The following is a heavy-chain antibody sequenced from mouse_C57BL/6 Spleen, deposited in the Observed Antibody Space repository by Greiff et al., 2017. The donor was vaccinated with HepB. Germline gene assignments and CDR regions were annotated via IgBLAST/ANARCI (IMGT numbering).Heavy chain of an antibody. D-gene: IGHD2-5*01. J-gene: IGHJ4*01. CDR1: GYAFSSSW. Sequence: QVQLQQSGPELVKPGASVKISCKASGYAFSSSWMNWVKQRPGKGLEWIGRIYPGDGDTNYNGKFKGKATLTADKSSSTAYMQLSSLTSEDSAVYFCATYSNSLWAMDYWGQGTSVTVSS. CDR3: ATYSNSLWAMDY. V-gene: IGHV1-82*01. CDR2: IYPGDGDT.